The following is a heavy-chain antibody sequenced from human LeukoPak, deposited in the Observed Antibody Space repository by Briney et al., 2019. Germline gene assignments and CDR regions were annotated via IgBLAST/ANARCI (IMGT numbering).Heavy chain of an antibody. CDR3: ATRYYYDSSGYLG. Sequence: ASVRVSCKDSGYTLTELSMQWVGQARGKGIEGMGGFYPEDGETIYAQTFQGRVTMTEDTSTDTAYMELSSLRSEDTAVYYCATRYYYDSSGYLGWGQGTLVTVSS. D-gene: IGHD3-22*01. V-gene: IGHV1-24*01. J-gene: IGHJ4*02. CDR1: GYTLTELS. CDR2: FYPEDGET.